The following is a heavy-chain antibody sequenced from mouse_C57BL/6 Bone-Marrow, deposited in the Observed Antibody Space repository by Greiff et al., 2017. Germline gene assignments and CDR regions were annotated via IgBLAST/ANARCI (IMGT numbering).Heavy chain of an antibody. V-gene: IGHV2-3*01. J-gene: IGHJ2*01. Sequence: QVQLKESGPGLVAPSQSLSITCTVSGFSLTSYGVSWVRQPPGKGLEWLGVIWGDGSTNYHSALISRLSTITDNTKSNVFLKLNRLQTDDTATYYCARGYGVFDDRGQGTTLTVSS. CDR1: GFSLTSYG. D-gene: IGHD2-2*01. CDR2: IWGDGST. CDR3: ARGYGVFDD.